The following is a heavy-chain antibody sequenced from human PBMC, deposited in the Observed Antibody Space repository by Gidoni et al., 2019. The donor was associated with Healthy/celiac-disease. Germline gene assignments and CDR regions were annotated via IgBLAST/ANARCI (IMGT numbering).Heavy chain of an antibody. J-gene: IGHJ4*02. CDR2: IGTAGDT. CDR3: ARMSGDYDFDY. V-gene: IGHV3-13*01. Sequence: EVQLVESGGGLVQPGGSLRLSCAASGFTFSSYDMHWVRQATGKGLEWVSAIGTAGDTYYPGSVKGRFTISRENAKNSLYLQMNSLRAGDTAVYYCARMSGDYDFDYWGQGTLVTVSS. D-gene: IGHD4-17*01. CDR1: GFTFSSYD.